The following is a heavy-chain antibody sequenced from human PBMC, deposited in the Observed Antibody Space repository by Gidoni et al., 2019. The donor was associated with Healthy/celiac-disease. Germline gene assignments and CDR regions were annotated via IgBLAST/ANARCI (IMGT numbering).Heavy chain of an antibody. J-gene: IGHJ4*02. CDR1: GFTFSSYA. CDR2: ISGSGGST. CDR3: AKDKDYDYVWGSSIDY. V-gene: IGHV3-23*04. D-gene: IGHD3-16*01. Sequence: EVQLVESGGGLVQPGGSLRLSCAASGFTFSSYAMSWVRQAPGKGLEWGSAISGSGGSTYYADSVKGRFTISRDNSKNTLYLQMNSLRAEDTAVYYCAKDKDYDYVWGSSIDYWGQGTLVTVSS.